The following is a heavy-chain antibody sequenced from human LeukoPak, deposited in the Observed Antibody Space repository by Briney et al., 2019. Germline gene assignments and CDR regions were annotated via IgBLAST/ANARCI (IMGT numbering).Heavy chain of an antibody. V-gene: IGHV3-30*18. CDR3: AKDRLRYCTGDNCYSPVDY. CDR1: GFTFSTYA. CDR2: ISNDGNNK. Sequence: GRSLSLSCVASGFTFSTYAMHWVRQGPGKGPEWVAVISNDGNNKFYADSVKGRFTIPRDNSKNTLYLQMNSLRAEDTAVYYCAKDRLRYCTGDNCYSPVDYWGQGILVTVSS. D-gene: IGHD2-15*01. J-gene: IGHJ4*01.